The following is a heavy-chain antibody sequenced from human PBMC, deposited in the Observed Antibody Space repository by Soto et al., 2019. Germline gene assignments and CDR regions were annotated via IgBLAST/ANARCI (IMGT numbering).Heavy chain of an antibody. J-gene: IGHJ4*02. V-gene: IGHV3-21*01. D-gene: IGHD5-18*01. CDR2: ISSSSSYI. CDR3: ARDRRQLWLHTSFDY. Sequence: EVQLVESGGGLVKPGGSLRLSCAASGFTFSSYSMNWVRQAPGKGLEWVSSISSSSSYIYYADSVKGRFTISRDNAKNSLYLQMNSLRAEDTAVYYCARDRRQLWLHTSFDYWGQGTLVTVSS. CDR1: GFTFSSYS.